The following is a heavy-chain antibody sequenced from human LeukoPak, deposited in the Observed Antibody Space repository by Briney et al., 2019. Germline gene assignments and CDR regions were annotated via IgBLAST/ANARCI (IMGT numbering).Heavy chain of an antibody. CDR1: GFTVSSNY. CDR3: ARDLGYCSSTSCYAEDTHYGMDV. CDR2: IYSGGST. J-gene: IGHJ6*02. Sequence: GGSLRLSCAASGFTVSSNYMSWVRPAPGKGLEWVSVIYSGGSTYYADSVKGRFTISRHNSKNTLYLQMNSLRAEDTAVYYCARDLGYCSSTSCYAEDTHYGMDVWGQGTTVTVSS. V-gene: IGHV3-53*04. D-gene: IGHD2-2*01.